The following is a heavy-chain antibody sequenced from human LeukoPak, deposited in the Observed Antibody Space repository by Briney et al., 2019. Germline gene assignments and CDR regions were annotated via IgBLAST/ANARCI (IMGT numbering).Heavy chain of an antibody. Sequence: PGGSLRPSCAASGFTFDDYGMSWVRQAPGKGLEWVSGINWNGGSTGYADSVKGRFTISRDNAKNSLYLQMNSLRAEDTALYYCARAGDYYDSSGYLFDYWGQGTLVTVSS. J-gene: IGHJ4*02. CDR2: INWNGGST. V-gene: IGHV3-20*04. CDR1: GFTFDDYG. D-gene: IGHD3-22*01. CDR3: ARAGDYYDSSGYLFDY.